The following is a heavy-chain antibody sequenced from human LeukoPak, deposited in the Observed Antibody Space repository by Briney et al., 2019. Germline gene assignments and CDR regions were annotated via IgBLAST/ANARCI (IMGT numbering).Heavy chain of an antibody. CDR2: INAGNGNT. Sequence: ASVKVSCKVSGYTFTSYAMHWVRQAPGQRLEWMGWINAGNGNTKYSQKFQGRVTITRDTSASTAYMELSSLRSEDTAVYYCAASTDYVWGSYRYKDAFDIWGQGAMVTVSS. CDR1: GYTFTSYA. CDR3: AASTDYVWGSYRYKDAFDI. J-gene: IGHJ3*02. D-gene: IGHD3-16*02. V-gene: IGHV1-3*01.